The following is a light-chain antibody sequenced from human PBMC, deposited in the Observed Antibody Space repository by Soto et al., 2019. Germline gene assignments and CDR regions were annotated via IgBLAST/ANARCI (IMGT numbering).Light chain of an antibody. Sequence: EIVLTQSPGTLSLSPGERATLSCRASQSVSSSYLARYQQKPGQAPRLLIYGASSRATCIPDRFSGSGSGSDFPLSISRLEPEGFAVYYWHQYDSSPLTFGGGTKVEIK. CDR3: HQYDSSPLT. CDR2: GAS. J-gene: IGKJ4*01. V-gene: IGKV3-20*01. CDR1: QSVSSSY.